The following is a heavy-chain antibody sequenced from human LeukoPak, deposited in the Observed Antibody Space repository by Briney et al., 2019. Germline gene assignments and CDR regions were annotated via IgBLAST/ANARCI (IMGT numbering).Heavy chain of an antibody. CDR1: GFTFNNYW. D-gene: IGHD5-24*01. CDR2: IKQDGSEK. Sequence: GSLRLFCVAPGFTFNNYWMSWVRQAPGKGVGGVANIKQDGSEKYYVDSVKGRFTISRDNAKNSLFLQMNSLRAEDTAVYYCARDHKGGDGADAFDIWGHGTMVTVSS. CDR3: ARDHKGGDGADAFDI. J-gene: IGHJ3*02. V-gene: IGHV3-7*01.